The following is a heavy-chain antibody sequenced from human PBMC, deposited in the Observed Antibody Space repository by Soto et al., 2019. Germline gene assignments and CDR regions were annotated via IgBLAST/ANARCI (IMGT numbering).Heavy chain of an antibody. CDR1: GYTFTSYY. CDR2: INPSGGST. CDR3: ASAGPAAAAGSEYFQH. J-gene: IGHJ1*01. V-gene: IGHV1-46*01. Sequence: GASVKVSCKASGYTFTSYYMHWVRQAPGQGLEWMGIINPSGGSTSYAQKFQGRVTMTRDTSTSTVYMELSSLRSEDTAVYYCASAGPAAAAGSEYFQHWGQGTLVTVSS. D-gene: IGHD6-13*01.